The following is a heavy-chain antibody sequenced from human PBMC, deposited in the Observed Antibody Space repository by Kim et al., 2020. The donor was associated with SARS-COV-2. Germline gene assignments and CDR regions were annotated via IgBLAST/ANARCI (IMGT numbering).Heavy chain of an antibody. Sequence: GRFTISRDNSKNTLYLQMNSLRAEDTAVYYCARTNCTGGVCSQVYRYFDYWGQGTLVTVSS. D-gene: IGHD2-8*02. CDR3: ARTNCTGGVCSQVYRYFDY. J-gene: IGHJ4*02. V-gene: IGHV3-30*01.